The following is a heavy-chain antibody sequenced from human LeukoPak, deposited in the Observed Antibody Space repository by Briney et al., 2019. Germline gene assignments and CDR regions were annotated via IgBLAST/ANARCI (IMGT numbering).Heavy chain of an antibody. CDR2: ISYDGSNK. Sequence: GRSLRLSCAASGFTFSSYGMHWVRQAPGKGLEWVAVISYDGSNKYYADSVKGRFTISRHNSKNTLYLQMNSLRAEDTAVYYCARVRDGKHFDYWGQGTLVTVSS. D-gene: IGHD5-24*01. J-gene: IGHJ4*02. V-gene: IGHV3-30*03. CDR1: GFTFSSYG. CDR3: ARVRDGKHFDY.